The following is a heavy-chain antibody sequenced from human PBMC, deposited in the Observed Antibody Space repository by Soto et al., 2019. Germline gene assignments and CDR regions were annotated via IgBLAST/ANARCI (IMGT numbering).Heavy chain of an antibody. Sequence: EVQLLESGGGLVQPGGSLRLSCAASGFTFSSYAMSWVRQAPGKGLEWVSAISGSGGSTYYADSVKGRFTISRDNSKNTLYLQMNSLRDDDTAVYICAKGITMKVEAFDYWGRGTLVTVSS. CDR2: ISGSGGST. CDR1: GFTFSSYA. CDR3: AKGITMKVEAFDY. D-gene: IGHD3-22*01. V-gene: IGHV3-23*01. J-gene: IGHJ4*02.